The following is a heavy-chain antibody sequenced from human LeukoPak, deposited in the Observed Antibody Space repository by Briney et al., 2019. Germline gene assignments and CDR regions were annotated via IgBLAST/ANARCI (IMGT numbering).Heavy chain of an antibody. V-gene: IGHV3-30-3*01. J-gene: IGHJ6*02. D-gene: IGHD2-2*01. CDR3: ARDYCSSTSCYLPYYGMDV. Sequence: GSLRLSCAASGFTFSSYAMHWVRQAPGKGLEWVAVISYDGSNKYYADSVKGRFTISRDNSKNTLYLQMNSLRAEDTAVYYCARDYCSSTSCYLPYYGMDVWGQGTTVTVSS. CDR1: GFTFSSYA. CDR2: ISYDGSNK.